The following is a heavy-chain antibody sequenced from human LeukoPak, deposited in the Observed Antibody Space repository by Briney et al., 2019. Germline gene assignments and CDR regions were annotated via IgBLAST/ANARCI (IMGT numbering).Heavy chain of an antibody. J-gene: IGHJ4*02. CDR1: GYTFTSYD. CDR3: ATQKKRITIFGVVIDDY. D-gene: IGHD3-3*01. Sequence: ASVKVSCKASGYTFTSYDINWVRQATGQGLEWMGWMNPNSGNTGYAQKFQGRVTMTRNTSISTAYMELSSLRSEDTAVYYCATQKKRITIFGVVIDDYWGQGTLVTVSS. CDR2: MNPNSGNT. V-gene: IGHV1-8*01.